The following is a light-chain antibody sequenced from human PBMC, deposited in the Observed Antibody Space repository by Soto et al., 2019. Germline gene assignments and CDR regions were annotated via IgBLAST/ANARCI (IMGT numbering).Light chain of an antibody. CDR1: SSDIGSYNF. Sequence: QSVLTQPASVSGSPGQSITISCTGTSSDIGSYNFVSWYQQYPGKAPKLMIYGVTNRPSGVSDRFSGSKTGNTASLTISELQAEDEAAYYCFSHRSGNSHVFGTGTKVTV. CDR2: GVT. J-gene: IGLJ1*01. CDR3: FSHRSGNSHV. V-gene: IGLV2-14*01.